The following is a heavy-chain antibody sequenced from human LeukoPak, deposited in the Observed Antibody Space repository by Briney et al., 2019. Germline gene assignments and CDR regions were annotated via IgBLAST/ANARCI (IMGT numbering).Heavy chain of an antibody. CDR3: AKDGMVRGVMSP. Sequence: PGGSLRLSCAASKFTFSDYGMNWVRQAPGKGLEWVSYISSSSSTIYYGDSVEGRFTISRDNAENSLYLQMNGLRAEDTAVYYCAKDGMVRGVMSPWGQGTLVTVSS. V-gene: IGHV3-48*01. CDR2: ISSSSSTI. CDR1: KFTFSDYG. J-gene: IGHJ5*02. D-gene: IGHD3-10*01.